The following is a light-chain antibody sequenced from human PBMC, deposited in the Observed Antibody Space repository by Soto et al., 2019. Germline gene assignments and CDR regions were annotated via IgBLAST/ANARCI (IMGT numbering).Light chain of an antibody. CDR3: FSSADNNQM. J-gene: IGLJ3*02. CDR1: ILAKNY. CDR2: KDT. Sequence: SYELTQPSSVSVSPGQTARITCSGDILAKNYVRWFQQKPGQAPVLLIYKDTERPSGIPERFSGSSSGTTVTLTISGAQVEDEADYYCFSSADNNQMFGGGTKLTVL. V-gene: IGLV3-27*01.